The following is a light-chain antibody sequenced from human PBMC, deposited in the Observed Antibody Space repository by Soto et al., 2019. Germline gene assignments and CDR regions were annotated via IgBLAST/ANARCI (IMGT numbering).Light chain of an antibody. CDR1: KNDIGVYDF. V-gene: IGLV2-8*01. Sequence: ALTQPPSASGSPGQSVTISCTGTKNDIGVYDFVSWYQHHPGKAPRLIIYEVVQRPSGVPNRFSGSKSGNTASLTVSGLQAADEADYFCKSYAGSNTYVFGSGTKVTVL. J-gene: IGLJ1*01. CDR2: EVV. CDR3: KSYAGSNTYV.